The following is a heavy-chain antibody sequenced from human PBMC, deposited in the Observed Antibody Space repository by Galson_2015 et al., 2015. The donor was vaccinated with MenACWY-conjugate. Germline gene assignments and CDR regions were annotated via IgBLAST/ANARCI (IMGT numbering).Heavy chain of an antibody. CDR1: GGSISSYY. D-gene: IGHD6-13*01. Sequence: SETLSLTCTVSGGSISSYYWSWIRQPPGKGLEWIGYIYYSGSTNYNPSLKSRVTISVDTSKNQFSLKLSSVTAADTAVYYCARGLAAAGPYYYYYYGMDVWGQGTTVTVSS. V-gene: IGHV4-59*01. CDR2: IYYSGST. CDR3: ARGLAAAGPYYYYYYGMDV. J-gene: IGHJ6*02.